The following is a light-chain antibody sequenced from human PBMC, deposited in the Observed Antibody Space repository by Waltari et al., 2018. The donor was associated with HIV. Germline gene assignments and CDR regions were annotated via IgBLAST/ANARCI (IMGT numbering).Light chain of an antibody. CDR1: HSILYNFNNRIC. CDR3: QQYYGSPRT. J-gene: IGKJ1*01. CDR2: WAS. V-gene: IGKV4-1*01. Sequence: DIVMTQSPDSLAVSLGERATVNCKSSHSILYNFNNRICLAWHQQKPGQPPKLLIYWASTRAAGVPGRFSGSGSAADFTLTISDLQAEDVAVYYCQQYYGSPRTFGQGTRLEIK.